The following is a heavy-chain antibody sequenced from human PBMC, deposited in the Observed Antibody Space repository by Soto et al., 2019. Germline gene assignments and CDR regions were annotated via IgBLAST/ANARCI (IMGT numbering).Heavy chain of an antibody. J-gene: IGHJ1*01. Sequence: SGPTLVNPTQTLTLTCTFSGFSLSTSGVGVGWIRQPPGKALEWLALIYWDDDKRYSPSLKSRLTITKDTSKNQVVLTMTNMDPVDTATYYCAHSYGPDGTNGVCYSSGYFQHWGQGTLVTVSS. CDR3: AHSYGPDGTNGVCYSSGYFQH. CDR2: IYWDDDK. D-gene: IGHD2-8*01. CDR1: GFSLSTSGVG. V-gene: IGHV2-5*02.